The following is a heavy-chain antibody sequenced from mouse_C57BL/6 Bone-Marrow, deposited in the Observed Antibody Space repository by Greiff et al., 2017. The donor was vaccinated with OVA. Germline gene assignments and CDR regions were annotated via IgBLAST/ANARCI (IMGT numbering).Heavy chain of an antibody. CDR3: ARCYDGYFAY. V-gene: IGHV1-81*01. Sequence: QVQLKESGAELARPGASVKLSCKASGYTFTSYGISWVKQRTGQGLEWIGVIYPRSGNTYYNEKFKCKATLTADKSSSTAYMELRSLTSEDSAVYFCARCYDGYFAYWGQGTLVTVSA. CDR2: IYPRSGNT. CDR1: GYTFTSYG. J-gene: IGHJ3*01. D-gene: IGHD2-3*01.